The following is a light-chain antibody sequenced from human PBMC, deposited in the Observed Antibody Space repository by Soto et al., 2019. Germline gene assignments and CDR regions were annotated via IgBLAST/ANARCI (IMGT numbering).Light chain of an antibody. J-gene: IGKJ3*01. V-gene: IGKV3-11*01. CDR3: HQRHNWPFT. CDR1: QSVSSY. CDR2: DTS. Sequence: EIVLTQSPDTLSLSPGERATLSCRASQSVSSYLAWYQQKPGQAPRLLIYDTSNRATDIPARFSGSGSGTDFTLTISSLEPEDFALYYCHQRHNWPFTFGPGTKVDIK.